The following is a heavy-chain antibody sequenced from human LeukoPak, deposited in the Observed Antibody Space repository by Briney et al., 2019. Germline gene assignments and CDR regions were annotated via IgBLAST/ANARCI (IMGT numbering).Heavy chain of an antibody. J-gene: IGHJ6*03. CDR1: GFTFSSYW. Sequence: GGSLRLSCAASGFTFSSYWMSWVRQAPGKGLESVANIKQDGSEKYYVDSVKGRFTISRDNAKNSLYLQMNSLRAEDTAVYYCARITMVRGVIPHYYYYYYYMDVWGKGTTVTVSS. V-gene: IGHV3-7*01. CDR2: IKQDGSEK. CDR3: ARITMVRGVIPHYYYYYYYMDV. D-gene: IGHD3-10*01.